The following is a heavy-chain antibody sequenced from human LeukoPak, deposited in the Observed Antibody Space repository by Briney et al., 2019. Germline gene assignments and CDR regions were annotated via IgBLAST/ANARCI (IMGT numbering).Heavy chain of an antibody. CDR3: ATLIPYFDY. D-gene: IGHD2-2*02. CDR2: IYYSGST. V-gene: IGHV4-39*01. CDR1: GGSISSSSYY. J-gene: IGHJ4*02. Sequence: SETLSLTCTVSGGSISSSSYYWGWIRQPPGKGLEWIGSIYYSGSTYYNPSLKSRVTISVDTSKNQFSLKLSSVTAADTAVYYCATLIPYFDYWGQGTLVTVSS.